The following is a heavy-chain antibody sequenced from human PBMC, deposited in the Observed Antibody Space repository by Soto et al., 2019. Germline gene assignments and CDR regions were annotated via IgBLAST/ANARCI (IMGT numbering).Heavy chain of an antibody. Sequence: QVQLQESGPGLVKPSETLSLTYTVSGGSISSYYWSWIRQPPGKGLEWIGYIYYSGSTNYNPSLKSRVTISVDTSKNQFSLKLSSVTAADTAVYYCARGRVLSFLDYWGQGTLVTVSS. CDR3: ARGRVLSFLDY. D-gene: IGHD1-1*01. CDR1: GGSISSYY. V-gene: IGHV4-59*08. J-gene: IGHJ4*02. CDR2: IYYSGST.